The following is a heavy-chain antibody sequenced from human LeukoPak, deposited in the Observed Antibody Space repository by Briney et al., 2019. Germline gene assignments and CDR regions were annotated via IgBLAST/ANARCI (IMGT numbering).Heavy chain of an antibody. Sequence: PGGSLRLSCAACGFTFSFYAMSWVRQGPGKGLEWVSGISGSGSSTYYADSVKGRFTISRDNSKNTLYLQMNSLRAEDTAVYYCAIGQQLAYFDYWGQGTLVTVSS. J-gene: IGHJ4*02. CDR1: GFTFSFYA. V-gene: IGHV3-23*01. CDR3: AIGQQLAYFDY. D-gene: IGHD6-13*01. CDR2: ISGSGSST.